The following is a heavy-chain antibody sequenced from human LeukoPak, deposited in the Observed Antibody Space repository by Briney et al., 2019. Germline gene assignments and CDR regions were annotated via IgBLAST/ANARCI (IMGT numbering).Heavy chain of an antibody. CDR1: GGSISSSTYF. J-gene: IGHJ5*02. CDR2: IYYGGNT. CDR3: ARPGSGSSLNWFDP. V-gene: IGHV4-39*01. Sequence: SETLSPTCTVSGGSISSSTYFWGWIRQPPGKGLEWIGSIYYGGNTYYNPSLKSRVTISVDTSKNQFSLKLSSVTAADTAVYYCARPGSGSSLNWFDPWGQGTLVTVSS. D-gene: IGHD3-10*01.